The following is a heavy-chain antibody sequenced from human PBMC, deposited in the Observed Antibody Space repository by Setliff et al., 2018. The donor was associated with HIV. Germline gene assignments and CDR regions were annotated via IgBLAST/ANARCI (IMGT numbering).Heavy chain of an antibody. V-gene: IGHV3-11*06. D-gene: IGHD2-15*01. J-gene: IGHJ6*03. Sequence: GGSLRLSCAASGFTFSDYYMSWIRQAPGKGLEWVSYISSSSSYTNYADSVKGRFTISRDNDKNSVHLQMTSLRAEDTAVYYCARAGVVEGYYYYYYMDVWGKGTTVTVSS. CDR3: ARAGVVEGYYYYYYMDV. CDR2: ISSSSSYT. CDR1: GFTFSDYY.